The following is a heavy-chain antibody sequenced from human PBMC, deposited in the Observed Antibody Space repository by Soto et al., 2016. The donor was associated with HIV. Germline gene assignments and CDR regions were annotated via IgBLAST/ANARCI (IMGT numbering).Heavy chain of an antibody. J-gene: IGHJ4*02. D-gene: IGHD4-4*01. Sequence: QLKLQESGPGLVEPSETLSLTCIVSNDSINNGGFYWGWIRQPPGKALEWIGSVYDRGSTYYNPSLKSRVTISIDTSQNHFSLKMRSMTAADTAVYFCMRHGTYSNPGNDWGQGTLVTVSS. CDR2: VYDRGST. V-gene: IGHV4-39*01. CDR3: MRHGTYSNPGND. CDR1: NDSINNGGFY.